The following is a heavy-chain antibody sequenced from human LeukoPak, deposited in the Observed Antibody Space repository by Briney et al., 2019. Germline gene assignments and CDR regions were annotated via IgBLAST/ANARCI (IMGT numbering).Heavy chain of an antibody. V-gene: IGHV3-20*04. CDR2: INWNAGST. CDR3: AKNPSYTCGGDCSPIDY. D-gene: IGHD2-21*02. J-gene: IGHJ4*02. CDR1: GFTFDDYG. Sequence: GGSLRLSCATSGFTFDDYGMSWVRHVSGKGLEWVSSINWNAGSTTYADSVKGRFTISRDNSKNTLYLQMNSLRAEDTAVYYCAKNPSYTCGGDCSPIDYWGQGTLVTVSS.